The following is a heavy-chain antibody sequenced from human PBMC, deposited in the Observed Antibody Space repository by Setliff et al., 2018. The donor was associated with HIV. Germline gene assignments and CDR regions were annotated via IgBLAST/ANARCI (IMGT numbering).Heavy chain of an antibody. CDR1: GGSFTGYY. J-gene: IGHJ4*02. CDR2: VDHAANT. CDR3: AREGGGYSGSYFNYPFDS. Sequence: SETLSLTCAVYGGSFTGYYWSWIRQSPGKGLEWIGEVDHAANTNYSPSLQSRVTISVDTLKSQFSLKLTSVTAADTAVYYCAREGGGYSGSYFNYPFDSWGQGTLVTVSS. D-gene: IGHD1-26*01. V-gene: IGHV4-34*01.